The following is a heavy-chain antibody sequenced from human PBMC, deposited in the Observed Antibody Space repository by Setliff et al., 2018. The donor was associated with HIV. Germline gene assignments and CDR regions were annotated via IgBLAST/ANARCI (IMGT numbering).Heavy chain of an antibody. Sequence: SSETLSLTCTVSGGSFSGHYWSWIRQPPGKGPEWIGYISYSGIRNYNPSLKSRVTMSLDTSKNQFSLKLSSVTAADTAVYYCARDNWSSGSYRYYFDYWGQGTLVTVSS. CDR3: ARDNWSSGSYRYYFDY. J-gene: IGHJ4*02. V-gene: IGHV4-59*11. D-gene: IGHD3-10*01. CDR1: GGSFSGHY. CDR2: ISYSGIR.